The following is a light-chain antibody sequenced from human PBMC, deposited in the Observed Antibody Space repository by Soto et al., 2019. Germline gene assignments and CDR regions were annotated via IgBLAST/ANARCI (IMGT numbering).Light chain of an antibody. CDR3: QQSYSTPWT. CDR1: QSISSY. CDR2: AGS. V-gene: IGKV1-39*01. J-gene: IGKJ1*01. Sequence: DIQMTQSPSSLYASVGDRVTITCRASQSISSYFNWYQQKPGKATKLLIYAGSSLQSGVPSRFSGSGSGTDFTLTISSLQPDDFATYYCQQSYSTPWTFGQGTKVEIK.